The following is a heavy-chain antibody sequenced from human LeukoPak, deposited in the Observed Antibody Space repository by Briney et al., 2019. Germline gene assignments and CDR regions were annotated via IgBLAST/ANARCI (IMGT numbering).Heavy chain of an antibody. V-gene: IGHV3-20*04. Sequence: GGSLRLSCAASGFTFDDYGMSWVRQAPGKGVEWVSGINWNGGSTGYADSVKGRFTISRDNSKNTLYLQMNSLRAEDTAVYYCARRLNYYDSSGTRDYWGQGTLVTVSS. CDR1: GFTFDDYG. J-gene: IGHJ4*02. D-gene: IGHD3-22*01. CDR2: INWNGGST. CDR3: ARRLNYYDSSGTRDY.